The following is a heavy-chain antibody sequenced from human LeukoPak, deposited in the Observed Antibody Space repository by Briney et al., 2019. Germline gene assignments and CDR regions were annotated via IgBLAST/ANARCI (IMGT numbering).Heavy chain of an antibody. Sequence: SGGSLRLSCAASGFTFSSYDMTWVRQAPGRGLEWVSAISGSGGSTYYADSVKGRFTISRDNSKNTLYLQMNSLRAEDTAVYYCAKDHASSGWYAYYFDYWGQGTLVTVSS. D-gene: IGHD6-19*01. CDR3: AKDHASSGWYAYYFDY. J-gene: IGHJ4*02. CDR1: GFTFSSYD. V-gene: IGHV3-23*01. CDR2: ISGSGGST.